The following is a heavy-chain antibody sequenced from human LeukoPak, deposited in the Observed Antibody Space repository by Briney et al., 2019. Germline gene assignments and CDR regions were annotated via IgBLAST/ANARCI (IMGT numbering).Heavy chain of an antibody. V-gene: IGHV3-21*01. CDR1: GFTFSTYW. J-gene: IGHJ4*02. CDR2: ISSSSSYI. Sequence: GGSLRLSCAASGFTFSTYWMHWVRQAPGKGLEWVSSISSSSSYIYYADSVKGRFTISRDNAKNSLYLQMNSLRAEDTAVYYCARDFDWSNSFDYWGQGTLVTVS. CDR3: ARDFDWSNSFDY. D-gene: IGHD3-9*01.